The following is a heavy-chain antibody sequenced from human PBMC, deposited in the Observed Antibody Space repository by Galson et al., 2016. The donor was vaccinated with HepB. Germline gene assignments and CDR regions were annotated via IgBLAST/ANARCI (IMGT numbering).Heavy chain of an antibody. CDR3: APLGYCRGGLCYKAT. V-gene: IGHV4-4*02. CDR2: IYHSGTS. D-gene: IGHD2-15*01. CDR1: GFTFSHAR. J-gene: IGHJ5*02. Sequence: SLRLSCAASGFTFSHARMSWVRQPPGKGLEWIGEIYHSGTSNYNPSLWSRVTISLDKSKNLFSLTLNSVTAADTAVYYCAPLGYCRGGLCYKATWSQGTLVTVSS.